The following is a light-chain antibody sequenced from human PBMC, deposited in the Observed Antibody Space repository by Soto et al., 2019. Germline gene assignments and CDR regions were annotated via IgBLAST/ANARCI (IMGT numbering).Light chain of an antibody. J-gene: IGKJ1*01. CDR2: KAS. CDR3: QQFFST. CDR1: QSISSW. Sequence: DIQMTQSPSTLSASLGDRVTITCRASQSISSWLAWYQQKPGKAPKLLIYKASSLESGVPSRFSGSGSGTEFTLTISSLQPDDFATYYCQQFFSTFGQGTKVDI. V-gene: IGKV1-5*03.